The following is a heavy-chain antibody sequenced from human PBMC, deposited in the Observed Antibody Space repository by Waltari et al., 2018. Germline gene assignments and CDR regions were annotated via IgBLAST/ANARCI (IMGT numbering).Heavy chain of an antibody. D-gene: IGHD6-19*01. Sequence: QVQLQESGPGLVKPSETLSLTCTVSGGSISSYYWSWIRQPPGKGLEWIGYIYYSGSTNYTPSLKSRVTISVDTSKNQFSLKLSSVTAADTAVYYCANSLPQWPHPYWGQGTLVTVSS. J-gene: IGHJ4*02. V-gene: IGHV4-59*01. CDR1: GGSISSYY. CDR2: IYYSGST. CDR3: ANSLPQWPHPY.